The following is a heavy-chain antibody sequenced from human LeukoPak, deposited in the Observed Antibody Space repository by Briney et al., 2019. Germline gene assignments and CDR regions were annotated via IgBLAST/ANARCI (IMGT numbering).Heavy chain of an antibody. CDR1: GFSFSSYY. Sequence: SGTLSLTCTVSGFSFSSYYWSWIRQPPGKGLEWIGYIYYSGSTNYNPTLKSRVTISVDTSKNQFSLKLSSVTAAYTAVYYCAREVLGQQLVFDYWGQGTLVTVSS. CDR3: AREVLGQQLVFDY. D-gene: IGHD6-13*01. J-gene: IGHJ4*02. V-gene: IGHV4-59*01. CDR2: IYYSGST.